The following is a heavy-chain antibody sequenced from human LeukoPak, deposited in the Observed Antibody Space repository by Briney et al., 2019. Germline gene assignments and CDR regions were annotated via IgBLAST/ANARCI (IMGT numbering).Heavy chain of an antibody. J-gene: IGHJ4*02. Sequence: GGSLRLSCAASGFTFSSYSMNWVRQAPGKGLEWVSYISSSSSTIYYADSVKGRFTISRDNAKNSLYLQMNSLRAEDTAVYYCARSAYRTPAFFDYWGQGTLVTVSS. D-gene: IGHD1-26*01. CDR3: ARSAYRTPAFFDY. CDR2: ISSSSSTI. CDR1: GFTFSSYS. V-gene: IGHV3-48*04.